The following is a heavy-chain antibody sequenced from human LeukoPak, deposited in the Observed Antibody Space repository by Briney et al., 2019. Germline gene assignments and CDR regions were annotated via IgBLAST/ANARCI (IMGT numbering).Heavy chain of an antibody. CDR3: AREGYYDSSGSWYFDL. V-gene: IGHV4-34*01. D-gene: IGHD3-22*01. CDR1: GGSFSGYY. CDR2: ISHSGST. J-gene: IGHJ2*01. Sequence: PSETLSLTCDVYGGSFSGYYWSFIRQTPGKGLEWIGEISHSGSTNYHRSLKSRLTISVDTSKNQFSLKLSSATAADTAVYYCAREGYYDSSGSWYFDLWGRGTLVTASS.